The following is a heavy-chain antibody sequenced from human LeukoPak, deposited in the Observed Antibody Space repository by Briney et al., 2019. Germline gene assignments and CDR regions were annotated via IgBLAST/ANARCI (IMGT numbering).Heavy chain of an antibody. CDR3: ARSQNYYGSGDY. V-gene: IGHV4-61*03. D-gene: IGHD3-10*01. CDR2: IYYTGKT. J-gene: IGHJ4*02. CDR1: GDSVSNGNYY. Sequence: KPSETLSLTWTVSGDSVSNGNYYWSWLRQPPGKALEWIGYIYYTGKTYYNPSLEGRVTILVDTSRNHFSVKLSSVTAADTAVYYCARSQNYYGSGDYWSQGTLVTVSS.